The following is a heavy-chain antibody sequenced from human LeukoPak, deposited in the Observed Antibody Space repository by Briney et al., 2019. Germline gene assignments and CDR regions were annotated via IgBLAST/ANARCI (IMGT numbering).Heavy chain of an antibody. J-gene: IGHJ4*02. CDR2: ISSSSSYI. CDR3: ARDRDDFWSGIDY. V-gene: IGHV3-21*01. CDR1: GFTFSSYS. D-gene: IGHD3-3*01. Sequence: GGSLRLSCAASGFTFSSYSMNWVRQAPGKGLEWVSSISSSSSYIYYADSVKGRFTISRDNARNSLYLQTNSLRAEDTAVYYCARDRDDFWSGIDYWGQGTLVTVSS.